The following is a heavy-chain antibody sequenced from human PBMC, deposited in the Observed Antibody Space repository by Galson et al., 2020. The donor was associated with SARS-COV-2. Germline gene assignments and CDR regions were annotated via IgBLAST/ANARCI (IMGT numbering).Heavy chain of an antibody. J-gene: IGHJ6*02. CDR2: IYYSGST. V-gene: IGHV4-39*02. CDR1: GGSISSSSYY. D-gene: IGHD1-26*01. CDR3: ARDSGSHGKGYGMDV. Sequence: SETLSLTCTVSGGSISSSSYYWGWIRQPPGKGLEWIGSIYYSGSTYYNPSLKSRVTISVDTSKNQFSLKLSSVTAADTAVYYCARDSGSHGKGYGMDVWGQGTTVTVSS.